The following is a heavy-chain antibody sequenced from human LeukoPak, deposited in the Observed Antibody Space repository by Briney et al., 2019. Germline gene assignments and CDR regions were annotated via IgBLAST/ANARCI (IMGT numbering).Heavy chain of an antibody. V-gene: IGHV3-7*03. J-gene: IGHJ6*02. Sequence: GGSLRLSCAASGFTFSSYAMSWVRQAPGKGLEWVANIKQDGSEKYYVDSVKGRFTISRDNAKNSLYLQMNSLRAEDTAVYYCARGPPVVPAAMRYYYYYGMDVWGQGTTVTVSS. CDR3: ARGPPVVPAAMRYYYYYGMDV. CDR2: IKQDGSEK. D-gene: IGHD2-2*01. CDR1: GFTFSSYA.